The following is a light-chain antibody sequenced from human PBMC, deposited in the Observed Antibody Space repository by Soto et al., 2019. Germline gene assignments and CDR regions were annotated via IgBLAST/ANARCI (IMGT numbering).Light chain of an antibody. Sequence: DIQMTQSPSSVSASVGDRVTITCRASQSISSYLNWYQQKPGKAPKLLIYAASSLQSGVPSRFSGSGSGTDFTLTISSLQPEDFATYYCQQSYSTPYGFGQGTKLEIK. CDR2: AAS. J-gene: IGKJ2*03. V-gene: IGKV1-39*01. CDR1: QSISSY. CDR3: QQSYSTPYG.